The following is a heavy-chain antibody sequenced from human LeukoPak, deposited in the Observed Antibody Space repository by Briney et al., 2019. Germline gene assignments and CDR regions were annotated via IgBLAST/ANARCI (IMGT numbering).Heavy chain of an antibody. J-gene: IGHJ4*02. CDR2: IIPIFGTA. Sequence: SVKVSCKASGGTFSSYAISWVRQAPGQGLECMGGIIPIFGTANYAQKFQGRVTITADKSTSTAYMELSSLRSEDTAVYYCARALGYGDPIDYWGQGTLVTVSS. V-gene: IGHV1-69*06. D-gene: IGHD4-17*01. CDR3: ARALGYGDPIDY. CDR1: GGTFSSYA.